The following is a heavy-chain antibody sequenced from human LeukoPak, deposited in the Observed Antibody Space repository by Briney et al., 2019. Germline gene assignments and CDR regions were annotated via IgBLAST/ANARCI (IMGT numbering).Heavy chain of an antibody. D-gene: IGHD1-26*01. Sequence: GGSLRLSCAASGFTISSNYMNWVRQAPGQGLEWVSVIYSGGSTYYADSVKGRFTISSDNSKNTLYLQMNSLRAEDTAVYYCAKDSTTPDYYYYYMDVWGKGTTVTVSS. V-gene: IGHV3-53*01. J-gene: IGHJ6*03. CDR1: GFTISSNY. CDR3: AKDSTTPDYYYYYMDV. CDR2: IYSGGST.